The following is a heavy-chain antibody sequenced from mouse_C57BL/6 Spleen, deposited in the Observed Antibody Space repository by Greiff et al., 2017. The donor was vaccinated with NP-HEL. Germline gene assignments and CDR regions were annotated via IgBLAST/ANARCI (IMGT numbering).Heavy chain of an antibody. CDR1: GYAFTNYL. J-gene: IGHJ2*01. CDR3: ARRYGYDEGGYFDY. V-gene: IGHV1-54*01. D-gene: IGHD2-2*01. CDR2: INPGSGGT. Sequence: VKLQESGAELVRPGTSVKVSCKASGYAFTNYLIEWVKQRPGQGLEWIGVINPGSGGTNYNEKFKGKATLTADKSSSTAYMQLSSLTSEDSAVYFCARRYGYDEGGYFDYWGQGTTLTVSS.